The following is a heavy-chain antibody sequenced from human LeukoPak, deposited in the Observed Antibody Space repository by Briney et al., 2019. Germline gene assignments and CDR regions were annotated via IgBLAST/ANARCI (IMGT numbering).Heavy chain of an antibody. V-gene: IGHV1-69*13. Sequence: GASVKVSCKASGGTFISYAISWVRQAPGQGLEWMGGIIPIFGTANYAQKFQGRVTITADESTSTAYMELSSLRSEDTAVYYCASSTIFGVVINPYYFDYWGQGTLVTVSS. CDR1: GGTFISYA. CDR3: ASSTIFGVVINPYYFDY. J-gene: IGHJ4*02. D-gene: IGHD3-3*01. CDR2: IIPIFGTA.